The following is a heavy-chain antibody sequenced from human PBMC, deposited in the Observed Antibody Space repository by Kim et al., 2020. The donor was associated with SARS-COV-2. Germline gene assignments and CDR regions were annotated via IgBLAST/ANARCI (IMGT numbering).Heavy chain of an antibody. V-gene: IGHV3-74*01. J-gene: IGHJ3*02. Sequence: GGSLRLSCVASGFTFSYTWMHWVRQAPGRELEWVSNLNSDGTTTNYADSVKGRFTVSRDNAKNTLYLQVNSLRVEDTAVYYCAREGRENSYWLRAFDMWGQGTTVTVSS. CDR1: GFTFSYTW. CDR3: AREGRENSYWLRAFDM. CDR2: LNSDGTTT. D-gene: IGHD4-4*01.